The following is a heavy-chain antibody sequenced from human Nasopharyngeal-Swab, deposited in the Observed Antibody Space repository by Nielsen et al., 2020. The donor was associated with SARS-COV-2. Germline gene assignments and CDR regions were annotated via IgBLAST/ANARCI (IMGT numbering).Heavy chain of an antibody. V-gene: IGHV4-34*01. CDR3: VRGYRTWSFPSSYYYYHMDV. CDR1: GGSFSDNY. J-gene: IGHJ6*03. CDR2: ISHLGAT. Sequence: SETLSLTCAVYGGSFSDNYWNWVRQSPGKGLEWIGEISHLGATNYKSSLKSRVVLSVDSSKRQFSLRLTSVTAADTGVYYCVRGYRTWSFPSSYYYYHMDVWGQGTTVTVSS. D-gene: IGHD3-10*01.